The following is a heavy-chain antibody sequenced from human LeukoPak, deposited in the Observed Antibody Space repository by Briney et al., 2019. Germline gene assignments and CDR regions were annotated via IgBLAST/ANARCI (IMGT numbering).Heavy chain of an antibody. CDR3: AREHGDPPGH. D-gene: IGHD4-17*01. Sequence: SETLSLTCTVSGGSISSYNWSWIRQPPGKGLEWIGYIYYSGSTNYNPSLKSRVTISVDTSKNQFSLKLSSVTAADTAVYYCAREHGDPPGHWGQGTLVTVSS. CDR2: IYYSGST. J-gene: IGHJ4*02. V-gene: IGHV4-59*12. CDR1: GGSISSYN.